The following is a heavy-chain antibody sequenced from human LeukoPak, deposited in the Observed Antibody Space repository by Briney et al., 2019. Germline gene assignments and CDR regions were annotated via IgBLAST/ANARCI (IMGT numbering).Heavy chain of an antibody. Sequence: PGGSLRLSCAASGFSFSSHWVHWVRQAPGKGLVWVSRISDDGSYTSNVDSVKGRFTISRDNVNNMLYLHMNSLRAEDTAVYYCKTYYYGSGSSALDYWGQGTLVTVSS. J-gene: IGHJ4*02. V-gene: IGHV3-74*01. CDR1: GFSFSSHW. CDR2: ISDDGSYT. D-gene: IGHD3-10*01. CDR3: KTYYYGSGSSALDY.